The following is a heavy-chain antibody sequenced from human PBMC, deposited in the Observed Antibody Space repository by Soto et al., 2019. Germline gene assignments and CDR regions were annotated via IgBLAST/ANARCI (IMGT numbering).Heavy chain of an antibody. CDR3: ARAMGVGFEWRQLDY. Sequence: QVQLVESGGGVVQPGRSLRLSCAASGFTFSSNAMHWVRQAPGKGLEWVAIIPYDGTKEYYADSVQGRFTISRDNSKNTLFLQMNSLRPEDTAIYFCARAMGVGFEWRQLDYWGQGTLVTVSS. D-gene: IGHD3-10*01. J-gene: IGHJ4*02. CDR1: GFTFSSNA. V-gene: IGHV3-30-3*01. CDR2: IPYDGTKE.